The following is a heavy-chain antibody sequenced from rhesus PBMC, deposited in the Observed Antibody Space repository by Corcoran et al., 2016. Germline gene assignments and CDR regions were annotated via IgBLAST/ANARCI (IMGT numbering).Heavy chain of an antibody. V-gene: IGHV4-106*01. J-gene: IGHJ4*01. CDR2: IYGSGGST. CDR1: GGSLSDCYY. CDR3: ARDSGSCLFDY. Sequence: QVQLQESGQGLVKPSETLSLTCTVSGGSLSDCYYWCWFRPPPGKGRAWMGRIYGSGGSTNYNPSLKSRVTIARDTSKNQFSLKLSSVTAADTAVYYCARDSGSCLFDYWGQGVLVTVSS. D-gene: IGHD6-25*01.